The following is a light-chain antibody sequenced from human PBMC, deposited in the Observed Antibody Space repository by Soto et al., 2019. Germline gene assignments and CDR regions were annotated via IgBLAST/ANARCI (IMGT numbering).Light chain of an antibody. CDR2: QDS. CDR1: KLGDKY. J-gene: IGLJ3*02. Sequence: SYELTQPPSVSVSPGQTAIITCSGDKLGDKYSCWYQQKPGQSPILLIYQDSKRPSGIPERFSASNSGNRATLTISGTQATDEADYYYQAWDSGTAWVFGGGTKLTVL. V-gene: IGLV3-1*01. CDR3: QAWDSGTAWV.